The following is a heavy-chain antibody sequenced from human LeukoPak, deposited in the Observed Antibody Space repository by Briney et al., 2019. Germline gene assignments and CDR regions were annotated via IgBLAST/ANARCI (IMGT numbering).Heavy chain of an antibody. Sequence: PSETLSLTCTVSGGSIISSSYYWGWIRQPPGKGLEWIGSIYYSGSTYYNPSLTSRVTISVDTTKNQFSLKLTSVTAADTAVYYCARSFGDSGHPRFADIWGRGTLVTVSS. V-gene: IGHV4-39*01. CDR1: GGSIISSSYY. J-gene: IGHJ2*01. D-gene: IGHD2-21*02. CDR3: ARSFGDSGHPRFADI. CDR2: IYYSGST.